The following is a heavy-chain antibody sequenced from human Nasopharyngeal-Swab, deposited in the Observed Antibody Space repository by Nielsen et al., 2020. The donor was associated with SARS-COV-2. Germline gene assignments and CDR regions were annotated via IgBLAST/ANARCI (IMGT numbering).Heavy chain of an antibody. CDR2: IYPGDSQV. D-gene: IGHD1-26*01. Sequence: GGSLRLSCQGSGSSFTNYWIGWVRQLPGKGLEWMGIIYPGDSQVRYSPSFQGQVTISADKSINTAYLQWSSLRASDTAMYYCARHEGRDYSGSYWGIDYWGQGTLVTVSS. CDR1: GSSFTNYW. V-gene: IGHV5-51*01. CDR3: ARHEGRDYSGSYWGIDY. J-gene: IGHJ4*02.